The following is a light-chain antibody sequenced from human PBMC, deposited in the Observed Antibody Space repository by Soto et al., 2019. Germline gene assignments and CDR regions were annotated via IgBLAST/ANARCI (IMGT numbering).Light chain of an antibody. J-gene: IGKJ1*01. CDR1: QSISSW. V-gene: IGKV1-5*01. Sequence: DFQMTQSPSTLSASVGYRFTITCRASQSISSWLAWFQQKPGRAPELLIYDASNLESGVPSRFSGGGSGTEFTLTISSLQPDDFATYYCQQYNSYPWTFGQGTTGDIK. CDR3: QQYNSYPWT. CDR2: DAS.